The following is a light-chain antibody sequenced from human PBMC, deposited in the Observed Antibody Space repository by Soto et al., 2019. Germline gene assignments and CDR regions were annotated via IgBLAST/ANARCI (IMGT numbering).Light chain of an antibody. CDR3: CSYATTYPWV. J-gene: IGLJ2*01. CDR2: DVS. CDR1: SSDVGGYNY. Sequence: QSALTQPRSVSGSPGQSVTISCTGTSSDVGGYNYVSWYQQHPGKAPKLIIYDVSKRPSGVPDRFSGSKSGDTASLTISGLQAEDEADYYCCSYATTYPWVFGGGTKVTVL. V-gene: IGLV2-11*01.